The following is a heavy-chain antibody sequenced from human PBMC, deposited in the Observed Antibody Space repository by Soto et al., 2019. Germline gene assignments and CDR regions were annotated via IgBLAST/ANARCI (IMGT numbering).Heavy chain of an antibody. D-gene: IGHD5-12*01. CDR3: ARERREEIHDGYDIDY. CDR1: GGSISNYY. V-gene: IGHV4-4*07. Sequence: QVQLQESGPGLVKPSETLSLTCSVSGGSISNYYWSWIRQPAGKGLEWIGRIYTSGSTDYNPSLKSRVTISIDTSKNQFPLKVTSMTAADTAVYYCARERREEIHDGYDIDYWGQGTLVTVSS. J-gene: IGHJ4*02. CDR2: IYTSGST.